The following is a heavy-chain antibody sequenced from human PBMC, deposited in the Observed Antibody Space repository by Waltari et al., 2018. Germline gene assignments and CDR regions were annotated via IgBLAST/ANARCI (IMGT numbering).Heavy chain of an antibody. CDR2: ISSNGGST. D-gene: IGHD2-8*02. CDR3: VKAPLYWAVWAVGDYYGMDV. V-gene: IGHV3-64D*08. Sequence: EVQLVESGGGLVQPGGSLRLSCSASGFTFSSYAMHWVRQAPGKGLEYVSAISSNGGSTYYADSVKGRFTISRDNSKNTLYLQMSSLRAEDTAVYYCVKAPLYWAVWAVGDYYGMDVWGQGTTVTVSS. J-gene: IGHJ6*02. CDR1: GFTFSSYA.